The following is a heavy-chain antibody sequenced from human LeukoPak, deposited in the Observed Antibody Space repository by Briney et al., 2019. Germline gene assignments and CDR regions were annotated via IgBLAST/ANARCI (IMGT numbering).Heavy chain of an antibody. CDR1: GFTFSSYG. V-gene: IGHV3-30*18. Sequence: GGSLRVSCAASGFTFSSYGMHWVRQAPGKGLEWVAVITSDGRNKYYAASVTGRFTISRDNSKNTLFLQMNSLRAEDTAVYYCAKTPMTNGWYYFDSWGQGTLVSVSS. D-gene: IGHD6-19*01. J-gene: IGHJ4*02. CDR3: AKTPMTNGWYYFDS. CDR2: ITSDGRNK.